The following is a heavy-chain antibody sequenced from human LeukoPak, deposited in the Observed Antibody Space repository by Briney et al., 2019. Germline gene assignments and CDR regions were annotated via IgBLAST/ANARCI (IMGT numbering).Heavy chain of an antibody. J-gene: IGHJ4*02. CDR2: IIPILGIA. Sequence: SVKVSCKASGGTFSSYAISWVRQAPGQGLEWMGRIIPILGIANYAQKFQGRVTITADKSTSTAYMELSSLRSEDTAVYYCARGYVSGDYGDYEVVAGFDYWGQGTLVTVSS. CDR1: GGTFSSYA. V-gene: IGHV1-69*04. CDR3: ARGYVSGDYGDYEVVAGFDY. D-gene: IGHD4-17*01.